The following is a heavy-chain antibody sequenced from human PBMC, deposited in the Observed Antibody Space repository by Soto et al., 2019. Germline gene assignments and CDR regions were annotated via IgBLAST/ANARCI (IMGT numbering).Heavy chain of an antibody. V-gene: IGHV4-4*02. Sequence: QVLLQESGPGLVKPSETLSLTCAVSGASVSNYNSWFWVRQSPGKGLEWIGEISHSGGTNYNPSLKSRATMSIDKSNNHISLRLTSVTAADTAVYYCAKDVSPSAWFCVEDWGQGTLVTVSS. J-gene: IGHJ4*02. CDR3: AKDVSPSAWFCVED. CDR1: GASVSNYNS. CDR2: ISHSGGT. D-gene: IGHD6-19*01.